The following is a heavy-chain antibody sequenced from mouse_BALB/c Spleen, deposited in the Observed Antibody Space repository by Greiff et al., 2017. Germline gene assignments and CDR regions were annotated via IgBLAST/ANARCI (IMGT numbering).Heavy chain of an antibody. Sequence: QVQLQQSGAELARPGASVKLSCKASGYTFTSYWMQWVKQRPGQGLEWIGAIYPGDGDTRYTQKFKGKATLTADKSSSTAYMQLSSLASEDSAVYYCARANWDVHFDYWGQGTTLTVSS. J-gene: IGHJ2*01. CDR2: IYPGDGDT. CDR3: ARANWDVHFDY. D-gene: IGHD4-1*01. CDR1: GYTFTSYW. V-gene: IGHV1-87*01.